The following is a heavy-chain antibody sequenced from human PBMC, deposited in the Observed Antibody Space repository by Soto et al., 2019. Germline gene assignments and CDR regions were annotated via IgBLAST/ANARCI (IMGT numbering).Heavy chain of an antibody. CDR2: IYYSGST. CDR1: GGSISSYY. V-gene: IGHV4-59*08. J-gene: IGHJ3*02. D-gene: IGHD6-19*01. Sequence: PSETLSLTCTVSGGSISSYYWSWIRQPPGKGLEWIGYIYYSGSTNYNPSLKCRVTISVDTSKNQFSLKLSSVTAADTAVYYCARHGRRIAVAFDIWGQGTMVTVS. CDR3: ARHGRRIAVAFDI.